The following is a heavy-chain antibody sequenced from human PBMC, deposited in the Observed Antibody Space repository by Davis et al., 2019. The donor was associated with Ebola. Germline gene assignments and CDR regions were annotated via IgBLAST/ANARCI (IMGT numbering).Heavy chain of an antibody. CDR3: AKDTSLRLRLGELSLYGPYYYYYGMDV. J-gene: IGHJ6*02. Sequence: PGGSLRLSCAASGFTFSSYAMSWVRQAPGKGLEWVPAISGSGGSTYYADSVKGRFTISRDNSKNSLYLQMNSLRTEDTALYYFAKDTSLRLRLGELSLYGPYYYYYGMDVWGQGTTVTVSS. CDR2: ISGSGGST. D-gene: IGHD3-16*02. CDR1: GFTFSSYA. V-gene: IGHV3-23*01.